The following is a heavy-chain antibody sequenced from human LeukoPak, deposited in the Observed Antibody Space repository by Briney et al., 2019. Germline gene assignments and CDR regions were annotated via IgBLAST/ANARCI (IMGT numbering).Heavy chain of an antibody. J-gene: IGHJ4*02. CDR1: GGTFSSYA. V-gene: IGHV1-69*04. D-gene: IGHD3-16*01. Sequence: SVKVSCKAYGGTFSSYAISWVRQAPGQGLEWMGRIIPILGIANYAQKFQGRVTITADKSTSTAYMELSSLRSEDTGVYYCARGLTAHHGGTYWGQGTLVTVSS. CDR2: IIPILGIA. CDR3: ARGLTAHHGGTY.